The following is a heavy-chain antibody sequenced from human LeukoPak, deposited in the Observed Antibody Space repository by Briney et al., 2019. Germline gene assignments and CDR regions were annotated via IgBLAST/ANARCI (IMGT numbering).Heavy chain of an antibody. V-gene: IGHV4-34*01. CDR1: GGSFSGYY. Sequence: SETLSLTCAVYGGSFSGYYWSWIRQPPGKGLEWIGEINHSGSTNYNPSLKSRVTISVDTSKNQFSLKLSSVTAADTAVYYCARGPYGQLGPVGGYYFDYWGQGTLVTVSS. CDR3: ARGPYGQLGPVGGYYFDY. CDR2: INHSGST. D-gene: IGHD6-6*01. J-gene: IGHJ4*02.